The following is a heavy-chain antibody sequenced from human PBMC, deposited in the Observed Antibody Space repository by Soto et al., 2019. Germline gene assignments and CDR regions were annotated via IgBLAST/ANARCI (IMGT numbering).Heavy chain of an antibody. CDR3: AKRGGIEFLDRTYFDY. CDR1: GFTFSSYA. CDR2: ISGSGGST. Sequence: GGSLRLSCAASGFTFSSYAMSWVRQAPGKGLEWVSAISGSGGSTYYADSVKGRFTISRDNSKNTLYLQMNSLRAEDTAVYYCAKRGGIEFLDRTYFDYWGQGTLVTVSS. D-gene: IGHD3-16*01. J-gene: IGHJ4*02. V-gene: IGHV3-23*01.